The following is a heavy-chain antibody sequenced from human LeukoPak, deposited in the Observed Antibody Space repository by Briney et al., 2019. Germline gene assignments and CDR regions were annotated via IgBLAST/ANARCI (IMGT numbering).Heavy chain of an antibody. CDR2: ISGSGGST. CDR1: GFTFSSYA. V-gene: IGHV3-23*01. CDR3: AKVDFWSGYSNYYYGMDV. J-gene: IGHJ6*02. D-gene: IGHD3-3*01. Sequence: GGPLRLSCAASGFTFSSYAMSWVRQAPGKGLEWVSAISGSGGSTYYADSVKGRFTISRDNSKNTLYLQMNSLRAEDTAVYYCAKVDFWSGYSNYYYGMDVWGQGTTVTVSS.